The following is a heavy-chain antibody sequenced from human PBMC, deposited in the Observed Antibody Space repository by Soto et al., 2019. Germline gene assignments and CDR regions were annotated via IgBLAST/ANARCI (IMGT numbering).Heavy chain of an antibody. V-gene: IGHV1-69*01. J-gene: IGHJ4*02. CDR3: AREGHGDYEGGTFFDY. CDR2: IIPLFGTA. Sequence: QVQLVQSGAEVKKPGSSVKVSCKASGGTFSSYAISWVRQAPGQGLEWMGGIIPLFGTANYAQKFQGRATITADESTSTAYMELSSLRSEDTAVYYCAREGHGDYEGGTFFDYWGQGTLVTVSS. D-gene: IGHD4-17*01. CDR1: GGTFSSYA.